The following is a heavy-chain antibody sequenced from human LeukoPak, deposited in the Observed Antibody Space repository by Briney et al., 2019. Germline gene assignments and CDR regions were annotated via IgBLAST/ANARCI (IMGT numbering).Heavy chain of an antibody. V-gene: IGHV1-2*02. J-gene: IGHJ4*02. CDR3: ARGGYYDSRYFDY. CDR1: GDTFTGYY. Sequence: GASVKVFCKASGDTFTGYYMHWVRQAPGQGLEWMGWINPNSGGTNYAQKFQGRVTMTRDTSISTAYMELSRLRSDDTAVYYCARGGYYDSRYFDYWGQGTLVTVSS. CDR2: INPNSGGT. D-gene: IGHD3-22*01.